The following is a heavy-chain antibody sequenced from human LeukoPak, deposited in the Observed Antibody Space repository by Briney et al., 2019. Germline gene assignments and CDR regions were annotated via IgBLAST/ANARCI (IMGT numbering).Heavy chain of an antibody. CDR1: GYTFTSYG. Sequence: ASVKVSCKAPGYTFTSYGISWVRQAPGQGLEWMGWISAYNGNTNYAQKLQGRVTMTSDTSTSTAYMELRSLRSDDTAVYYCARVRDIVVVPAAQDGDYWGQGTLVTVSS. J-gene: IGHJ4*02. V-gene: IGHV1-18*01. D-gene: IGHD2-2*01. CDR2: ISAYNGNT. CDR3: ARVRDIVVVPAAQDGDY.